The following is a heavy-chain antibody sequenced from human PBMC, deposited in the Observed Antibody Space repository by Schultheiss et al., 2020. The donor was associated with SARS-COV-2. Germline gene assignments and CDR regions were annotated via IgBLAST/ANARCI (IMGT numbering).Heavy chain of an antibody. CDR1: GGSISSGGYY. D-gene: IGHD2-21*02. CDR3: ARDQYCGGDCPTHFDY. CDR2: IYYSGST. V-gene: IGHV4-31*11. J-gene: IGHJ4*02. Sequence: SETLSLTCAVYGGSISSGGYYWSWIRQHPGKGLEWIGYIYYSGSTYYNPSLKSRVTISVDTSKNQFSLKLSSVTAADTAVYYCARDQYCGGDCPTHFDYWGQGTLVTVAS.